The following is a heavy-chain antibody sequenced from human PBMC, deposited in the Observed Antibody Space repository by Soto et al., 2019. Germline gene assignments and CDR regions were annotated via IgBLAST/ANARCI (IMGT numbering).Heavy chain of an antibody. CDR2: ISGSGITT. Sequence: EVQLLESGGGLVQPGGSLRLSCAASGFTFSSYAMSWVRQALGKGLEWVSAISGSGITTYYADSVKGRFTISRDNSKNTLYLQMNSLRAEDTAVYYCAKRGGVAAGTGYFDYWGQGTLVTVSS. D-gene: IGHD6-13*01. CDR3: AKRGGVAAGTGYFDY. CDR1: GFTFSSYA. J-gene: IGHJ4*02. V-gene: IGHV3-23*01.